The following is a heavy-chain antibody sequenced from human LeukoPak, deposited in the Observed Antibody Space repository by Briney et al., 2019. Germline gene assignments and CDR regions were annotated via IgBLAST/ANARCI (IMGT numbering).Heavy chain of an antibody. CDR1: GFSLRTSGVG. CDR2: IYWNDDY. Sequence: SGPTLVNPTQTLTLTCTFSGFSLRTSGVGVGWIRQRPGRALEWLALIYWNDDYRYSPSLKSRLTITKDTSKNQVVLTMTNMDPVDTATYYCARVLGPLRGDYWGQGTLVTVSS. J-gene: IGHJ4*02. D-gene: IGHD3-10*01. V-gene: IGHV2-5*01. CDR3: ARVLGPLRGDY.